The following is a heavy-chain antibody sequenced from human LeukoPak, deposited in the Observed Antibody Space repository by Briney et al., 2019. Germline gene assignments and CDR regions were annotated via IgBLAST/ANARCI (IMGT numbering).Heavy chain of an antibody. V-gene: IGHV4-59*01. CDR3: VRLQDSDTAYVDC. CDR2: VDYSGST. D-gene: IGHD2-15*01. J-gene: IGHJ4*02. Sequence: SETLSLTCTISGGSISNYHWSWMRQPPGKGLEWIGYVDYSGSTNYSPSLKSRISISVDTSKNQFSLKLRSVTAADTAVYYCVRLQDSDTAYVDCWGQGTLVTVSS. CDR1: GGSISNYH.